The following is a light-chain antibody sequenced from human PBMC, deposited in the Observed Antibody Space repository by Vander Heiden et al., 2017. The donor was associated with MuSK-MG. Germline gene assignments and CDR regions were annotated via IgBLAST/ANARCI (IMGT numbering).Light chain of an antibody. Sequence: DIGLTQSAGTLGLSPGERATLSCRASQSVSSSYLAWYQQKPCQAPRLLIYGASSRAPGIPDRFSGSGYGTDFTLTISRLETEHFAVYYCQQYGSSPALTFGGGTKVEIK. CDR2: GAS. J-gene: IGKJ4*01. V-gene: IGKV3-20*01. CDR1: QSVSSSY. CDR3: QQYGSSPALT.